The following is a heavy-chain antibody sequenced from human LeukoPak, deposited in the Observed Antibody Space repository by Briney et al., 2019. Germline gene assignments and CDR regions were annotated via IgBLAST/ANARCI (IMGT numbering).Heavy chain of an antibody. V-gene: IGHV4-59*01. J-gene: IGHJ5*02. D-gene: IGHD3-3*01. Sequence: SETPSLTCTVSGGSISSYYWSWIRQPPGKGLEWIGYIYYSGSTNYNPSLKSRVTISVDTSKNQFSLKLSSVTDADTAVYYCARARADFWSGYEFDPWGQGTLVTVSS. CDR3: ARARADFWSGYEFDP. CDR1: GGSISSYY. CDR2: IYYSGST.